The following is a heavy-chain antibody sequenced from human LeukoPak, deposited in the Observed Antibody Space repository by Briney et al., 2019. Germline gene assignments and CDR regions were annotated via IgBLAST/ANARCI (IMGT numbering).Heavy chain of an antibody. D-gene: IGHD5-24*01. Sequence: GGSLRLSCAASGFTFSSYEMNWVRQAPGKGLEWVSYISSSGSTIYYADSVKGRFTISRDNAKNSLYLQMNSLRAEDTAVYYCARESILEKGTILYFDYWGQGTLVTISS. V-gene: IGHV3-48*03. CDR1: GFTFSSYE. CDR2: ISSSGSTI. J-gene: IGHJ4*02. CDR3: ARESILEKGTILYFDY.